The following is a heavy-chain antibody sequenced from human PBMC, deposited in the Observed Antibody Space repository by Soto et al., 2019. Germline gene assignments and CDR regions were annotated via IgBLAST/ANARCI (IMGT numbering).Heavy chain of an antibody. CDR1: GFTFSSYG. J-gene: IGHJ4*02. D-gene: IGHD6-19*01. Sequence: QVQLVESGGGVVQPGRSLRLSCAASGFTFSSYGMHWVRQAPGKGLEWVAVISYDGSNKYYADSVKGRFTISRDNSKNTLYLQMNSLRAEDTAVYYCAKDPESSGWSTFDYWGQGTLVTVSS. CDR2: ISYDGSNK. CDR3: AKDPESSGWSTFDY. V-gene: IGHV3-30*18.